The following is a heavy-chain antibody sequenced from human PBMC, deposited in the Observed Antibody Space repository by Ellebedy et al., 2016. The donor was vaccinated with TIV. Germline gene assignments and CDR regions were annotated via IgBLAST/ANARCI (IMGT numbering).Heavy chain of an antibody. J-gene: IGHJ6*02. CDR2: INPNSGGT. CDR1: GYTFTSYG. V-gene: IGHV1-2*02. CDR3: ARDRVLWFLDV. D-gene: IGHD3-10*01. Sequence: ASVKVSXXASGYTFTSYGISWVRQAPGQGLEWMGWINPNSGGTNYAQKFQGRVTMTRDTSISTAYMELSRLRSDDTAVYYCARDRVLWFLDVWGQGTTVTVSS.